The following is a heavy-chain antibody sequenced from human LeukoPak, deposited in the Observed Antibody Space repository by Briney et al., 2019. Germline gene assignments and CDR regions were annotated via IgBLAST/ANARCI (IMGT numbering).Heavy chain of an antibody. D-gene: IGHD5-24*01. Sequence: SVKVSCKASGGTFSSYAISWVRQAPGQGLEWMGRIIPILGIANYAQKFQGRVTITVDKSTSTAYMELSSLRSEDTAVYYCAREPGEAGFFRRDGYYDLLHFDYWGQGTLVTVSS. CDR3: AREPGEAGFFRRDGYYDLLHFDY. CDR2: IIPILGIA. V-gene: IGHV1-69*04. CDR1: GGTFSSYA. J-gene: IGHJ4*02.